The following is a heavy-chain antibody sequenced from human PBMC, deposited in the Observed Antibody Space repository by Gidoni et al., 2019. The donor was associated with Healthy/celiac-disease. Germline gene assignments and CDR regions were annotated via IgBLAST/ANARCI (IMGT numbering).Heavy chain of an antibody. CDR1: GGSISSSNW. CDR3: ARGMLLSGYYNYYYMDV. D-gene: IGHD1-26*01. J-gene: IGHJ6*03. Sequence: QVQLQESGPGLVKPSGTLSLTCAVSGGSISSSNWWSWVRQPPGKELVWIGEIYHSGSTNYNPSLKSRVTISVDKSKNQFSLKLSSVTAADTAVYYCARGMLLSGYYNYYYMDVWGKGTTVTVSS. V-gene: IGHV4-4*02. CDR2: IYHSGST.